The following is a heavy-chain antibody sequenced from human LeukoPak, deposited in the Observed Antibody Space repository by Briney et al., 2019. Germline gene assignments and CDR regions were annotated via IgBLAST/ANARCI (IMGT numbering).Heavy chain of an antibody. V-gene: IGHV4-34*01. J-gene: IGHJ6*02. CDR3: ARVALTYYDFLSVYYYYGMDV. Sequence: SETLSLTCAVYGGSFSGYYWSWIRQPPGKGLEWIGEINHSGSTNYNPSLKSRVTISVDTSKNQFSLKLSSVTAADTAVYYCARVALTYYDFLSVYYYYGMDVWGQGTTVTVSS. CDR2: INHSGST. CDR1: GGSFSGYY. D-gene: IGHD3-3*01.